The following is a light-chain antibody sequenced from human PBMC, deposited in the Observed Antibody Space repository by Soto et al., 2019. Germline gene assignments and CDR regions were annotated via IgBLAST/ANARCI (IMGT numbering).Light chain of an antibody. CDR3: QQYGSSSWT. V-gene: IGKV3-20*01. J-gene: IGKJ1*01. CDR1: QSVSSSY. Sequence: EIVLTQSPGTLSLSPGERATLSCRASQSVSSSYLVWYQQTPGQAPRLLIYGASSRATGIPDRCSGSGSGTDFTLTISRLEPEDVAFYYCQQYGSSSWTFGQGTKVEIK. CDR2: GAS.